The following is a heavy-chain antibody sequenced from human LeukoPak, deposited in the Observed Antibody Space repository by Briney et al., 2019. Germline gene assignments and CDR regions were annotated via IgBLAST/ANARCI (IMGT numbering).Heavy chain of an antibody. Sequence: GGSLRLSCAASGFTFSTYCMHWVRQAPGKGPMWVSRICPDGTVTNYADSVKARFIISRDNARNTVYLQMNSLRVEDTAVYFCVRDFRSADYWGQGTLVTVSS. CDR2: ICPDGTVT. CDR1: GFTFSTYC. CDR3: VRDFRSADY. J-gene: IGHJ4*02. V-gene: IGHV3-74*01.